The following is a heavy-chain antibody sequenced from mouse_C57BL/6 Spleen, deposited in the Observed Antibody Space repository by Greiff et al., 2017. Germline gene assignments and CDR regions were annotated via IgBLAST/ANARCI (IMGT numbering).Heavy chain of an antibody. CDR3: ARGSNGGDY. CDR1: GYTFTDYN. D-gene: IGHD2-5*01. Sequence: VQLQQPGPELVKPGASVKMSCKASGYTFTDYNLHWVKQSPGKSLEWIGYINPNNGGTSYNQKFKGKATLTVNKSSSTAYMELRSLTSEDSAVYYCARGSNGGDYWGQGTSVTVSS. J-gene: IGHJ4*01. V-gene: IGHV1-22*01. CDR2: INPNNGGT.